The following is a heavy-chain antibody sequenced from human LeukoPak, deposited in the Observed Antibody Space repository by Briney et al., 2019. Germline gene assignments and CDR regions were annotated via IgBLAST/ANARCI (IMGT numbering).Heavy chain of an antibody. CDR1: GGSISGSY. CDR2: IYSSGST. Sequence: SETLSLTCTVSGGSISGSYWSWIRQPAGKGLEWIGRIYSSGSTNYNPSLKSRVTMSVDTSKNQVSLKLNSVTAADTAVYYCARGFCSGGSCYLFDSWGQEPWSPSPQ. D-gene: IGHD2-15*01. V-gene: IGHV4-4*07. J-gene: IGHJ4*01. CDR3: ARGFCSGGSCYLFDS.